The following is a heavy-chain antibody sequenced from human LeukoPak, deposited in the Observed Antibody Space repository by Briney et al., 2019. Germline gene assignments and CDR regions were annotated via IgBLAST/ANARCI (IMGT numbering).Heavy chain of an antibody. Sequence: GGSLRLSCEASGFTFSNYWMSWVRQAPGKGLEWVANIKEDGSAQYYADSVKGRFTISRDNAKNSLYLQMNSLRAEDTGLYYCARGLSGSYGMRAFDIWGQGTMVTVSS. D-gene: IGHD1-26*01. V-gene: IGHV3-7*03. CDR3: ARGLSGSYGMRAFDI. CDR2: IKEDGSAQ. CDR1: GFTFSNYW. J-gene: IGHJ3*02.